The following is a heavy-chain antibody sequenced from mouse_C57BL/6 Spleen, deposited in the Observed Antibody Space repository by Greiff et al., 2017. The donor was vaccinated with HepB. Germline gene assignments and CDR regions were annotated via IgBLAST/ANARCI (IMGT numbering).Heavy chain of an antibody. CDR2: ISYDGSN. D-gene: IGHD3-2*02. Sequence: EVHLVESGPGLVKPSQSLSLTCSVTGYSITSGYYWNWIRQFPGNKLEWMGYISYDGSNNYNPSLKNRISITRDTSKNQFFLKLNSVTTEDTATYYCARGDSSGYVGYFDYWGQGTTLTVSS. CDR1: GYSITSGYY. J-gene: IGHJ2*01. V-gene: IGHV3-6*01. CDR3: ARGDSSGYVGYFDY.